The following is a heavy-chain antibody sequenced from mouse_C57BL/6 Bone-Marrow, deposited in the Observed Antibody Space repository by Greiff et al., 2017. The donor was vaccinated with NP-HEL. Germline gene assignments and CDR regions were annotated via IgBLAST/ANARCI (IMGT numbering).Heavy chain of an antibody. CDR3: SRECGLRRRTYAMDY. Sequence: EVKLVESEGGLVQPGSSMKLSCTASGFTFSDYYMAWVRQVPEKGLEWVANINYDGSSTYYLDSLKSRFIISRDNAKNMLYLQMRSLKSEDTTTYYCSRECGLRRRTYAMDYWGQGTSVTVSS. V-gene: IGHV5-16*01. CDR1: GFTFSDYY. J-gene: IGHJ4*01. CDR2: INYDGSST. D-gene: IGHD2-4*01.